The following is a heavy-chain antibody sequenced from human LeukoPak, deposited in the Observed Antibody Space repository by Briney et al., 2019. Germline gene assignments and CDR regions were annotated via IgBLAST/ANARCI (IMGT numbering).Heavy chain of an antibody. CDR3: ARGPDRYNWNDEAPPGGDY. D-gene: IGHD1-1*01. V-gene: IGHV1-2*02. CDR1: GYTFTGYY. J-gene: IGHJ4*02. CDR2: INPNSGGT. Sequence: ASVKVSCKASGYTFTGYYMHWVRQAPGQGLEWMGWINPNSGGTNYAQKFQGRVTMTRDTSTSTAYMELSRLRSDDTAVYYCARGPDRYNWNDEAPPGGDYWGQGTLVTVSS.